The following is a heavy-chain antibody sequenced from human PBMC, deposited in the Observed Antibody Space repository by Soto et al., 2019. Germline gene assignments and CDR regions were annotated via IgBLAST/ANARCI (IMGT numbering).Heavy chain of an antibody. CDR3: AREVGYYDFCSVYYPRHCGMDV. Sequence: SETLSLTCTVSGGSISSYYWSWIRQPPGKGLEWIGYIYYSGSTNYNPSLKSRVTISVDTSKNQFSLKLSSVTAADTAVYYCAREVGYYDFCSVYYPRHCGMDVPGQGPMVTVSS. J-gene: IGHJ6*02. V-gene: IGHV4-59*01. D-gene: IGHD3-3*01. CDR1: GGSISSYY. CDR2: IYYSGST.